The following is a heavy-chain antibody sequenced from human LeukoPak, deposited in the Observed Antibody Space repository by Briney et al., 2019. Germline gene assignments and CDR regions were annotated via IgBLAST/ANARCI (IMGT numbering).Heavy chain of an antibody. V-gene: IGHV3-30*02. J-gene: IGHJ4*02. CDR2: IRNDGSNK. CDR3: AKDNGAYDYYFEC. D-gene: IGHD4/OR15-4a*01. Sequence: GGSLRLSCAASGFTLSNYGMHWVRQAPGKGLEWVAFIRNDGSNKYYVDSVKGRFTISRDNSKNTLYLQMNSLRAEDTAVYYCAKDNGAYDYYFECWGQGTLVTVSS. CDR1: GFTLSNYG.